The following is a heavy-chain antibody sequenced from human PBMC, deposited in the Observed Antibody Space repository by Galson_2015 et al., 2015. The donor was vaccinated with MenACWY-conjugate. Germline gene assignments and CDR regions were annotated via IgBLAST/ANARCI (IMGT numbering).Heavy chain of an antibody. CDR2: ISGSGGRT. CDR1: GFTFSSYA. V-gene: IGHV3-23*01. J-gene: IGHJ5*02. CDR3: AQGTGSRWFDP. Sequence: SLRLSCAASGFTFSSYAMSWVRQAPGKGLEWVSAISGSGGRTYYADSVKGRFTISRDNSMNTLYLQMNSLRAGDTAVYYCAQGTGSRWFDPWGQGTLVSVSS. D-gene: IGHD3-10*01.